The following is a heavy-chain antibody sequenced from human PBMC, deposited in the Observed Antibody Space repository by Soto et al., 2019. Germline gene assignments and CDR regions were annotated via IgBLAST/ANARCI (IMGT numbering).Heavy chain of an antibody. CDR2: ISSAGTFT. V-gene: IGHV3-30-3*01. CDR3: VRVYVRQYDY. D-gene: IGHD3-16*01. Sequence: QVQLVESGGGVVQPGTSLRLSCLVSGLPFSSHAMDWVRQAPGKGLEWLPIISSAGTFTYNAESVRGRFTISRDNSKNTLYLQMNNLRVEDTAVYYCVRVYVRQYDYWGQGTVVTVSS. J-gene: IGHJ4*02. CDR1: GLPFSSHA.